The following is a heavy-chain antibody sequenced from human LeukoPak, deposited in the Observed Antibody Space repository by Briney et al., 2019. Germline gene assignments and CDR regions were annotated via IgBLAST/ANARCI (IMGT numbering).Heavy chain of an antibody. Sequence: SETLSLTCTVSGASISSYYWGWIRQPPGKGLEWIGNIYYSGSTYYNPSLKSRVTISVDTSKNQFSLKVSSVTAADTAVYYCARLYYYDSGSYDYGTDVWGQGTTVTVSS. D-gene: IGHD3-10*01. CDR2: IYYSGST. CDR1: GASISSYY. V-gene: IGHV4-39*01. J-gene: IGHJ6*02. CDR3: ARLYYYDSGSYDYGTDV.